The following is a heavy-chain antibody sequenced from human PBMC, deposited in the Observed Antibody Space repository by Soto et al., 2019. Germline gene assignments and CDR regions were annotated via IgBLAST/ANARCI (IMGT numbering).Heavy chain of an antibody. Sequence: GGSLRLSCAASGFTFDDYAMHWVRQAPGKGLEWVSLISWDGGSTYYADSVKGRFTISRDNSKNSLYLQMNSLRAEDTALYYCAKARYCSGASCANSGMDVWGQGTTVTVSS. CDR3: AKARYCSGASCANSGMDV. J-gene: IGHJ6*02. V-gene: IGHV3-43D*04. D-gene: IGHD2-15*01. CDR1: GFTFDDYA. CDR2: ISWDGGST.